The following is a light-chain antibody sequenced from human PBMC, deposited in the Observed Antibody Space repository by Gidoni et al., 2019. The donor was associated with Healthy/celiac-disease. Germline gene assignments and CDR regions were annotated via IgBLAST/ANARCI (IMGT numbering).Light chain of an antibody. Sequence: DIQLTQSPSFLSASVDRVTITCWASQGISSYLAWYQQKPGKAPKLLIYAASTLQSGVPSRFSGSGSGTEFTLTISSLQPEDFATYYCQQLNSYPLTFGGGTKVEIK. V-gene: IGKV1-9*01. CDR2: AAS. CDR3: QQLNSYPLT. CDR1: QGISSY. J-gene: IGKJ4*01.